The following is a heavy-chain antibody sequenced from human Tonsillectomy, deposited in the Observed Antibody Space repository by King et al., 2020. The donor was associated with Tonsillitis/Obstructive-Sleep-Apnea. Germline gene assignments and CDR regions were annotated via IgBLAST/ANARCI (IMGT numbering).Heavy chain of an antibody. D-gene: IGHD6-19*01. CDR3: ASQGAVTGHWRYYGIDV. J-gene: IGHJ6*02. V-gene: IGHV5-51*03. CDR2: IYPGDSDT. Sequence: QLVQSGAEVKKPGASLTISCEGSGYSFTNYWIVWVRQMPGKGLEWMGMIYPGDSDTRYSPSFHGQVTISADRSISTAYLQWRSLKASDTAMYYCASQGAVTGHWRYYGIDVWGQGTTVTVSS. CDR1: GYSFTNYW.